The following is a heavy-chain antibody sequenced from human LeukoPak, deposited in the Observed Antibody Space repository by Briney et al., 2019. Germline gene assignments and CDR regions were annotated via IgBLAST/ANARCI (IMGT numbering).Heavy chain of an antibody. Sequence: ASVKVSCKTSGYSFISYGISWVRQAPGQGLEWMGWISTYNGNTNYAQKFQGRVTMTTETSTSTAYVELGSLTSDDTALYYCAIRSGTYPYYFDYWGPGTRVSVST. V-gene: IGHV1-18*01. CDR3: AIRSGTYPYYFDY. D-gene: IGHD1-26*01. CDR1: GYSFISYG. J-gene: IGHJ4*02. CDR2: ISTYNGNT.